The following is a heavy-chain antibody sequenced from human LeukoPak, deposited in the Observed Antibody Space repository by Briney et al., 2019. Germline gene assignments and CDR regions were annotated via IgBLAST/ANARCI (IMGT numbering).Heavy chain of an antibody. CDR1: GFTFSSYA. Sequence: GGSLRLSCAASGFTFSSYAMSWVRQAPGKGLEWVSAISGSGGSTYYADSVKGRFTISRDNSKNTLYLQMSSLRAEDTAVYYCAKKMSITAASQVDYWGQGTLVTVSS. V-gene: IGHV3-23*01. CDR2: ISGSGGST. CDR3: AKKMSITAASQVDY. D-gene: IGHD1-20*01. J-gene: IGHJ4*02.